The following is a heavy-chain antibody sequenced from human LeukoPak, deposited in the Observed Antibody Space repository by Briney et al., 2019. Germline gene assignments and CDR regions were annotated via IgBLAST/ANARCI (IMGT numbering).Heavy chain of an antibody. D-gene: IGHD1-14*01. J-gene: IGHJ4*02. CDR1: GFTFSSYA. CDR3: ARSNRGVRDY. CDR2: ISYDGSNK. Sequence: PGRSLRLSCAASGFTFSSYAMHWVRQAPGKGLEWVAVISYDGSNKYYADSVKGRFTISRDNSKNTLYLQMNSLRAEDTAVYYCARSNRGVRDYWGQGTLVTVSS. V-gene: IGHV3-30*04.